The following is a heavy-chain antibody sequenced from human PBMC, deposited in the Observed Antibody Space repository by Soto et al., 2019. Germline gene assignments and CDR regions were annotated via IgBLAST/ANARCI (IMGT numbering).Heavy chain of an antibody. D-gene: IGHD2-2*01. Sequence: QVQLVESGGGVVQPGRSLRLSCAASGVTFSSYAMHWVRPAPGQGLEWNALISYDVKIKYYAASVKGRFTISRDNSKNTLDLQMESLRAEDTAVYYCARARTRPSISTSCYSLFDNLGQGTLVTVSS. J-gene: IGHJ4*02. V-gene: IGHV3-30*04. CDR3: ARARTRPSISTSCYSLFDN. CDR1: GVTFSSYA. CDR2: ISYDVKIK.